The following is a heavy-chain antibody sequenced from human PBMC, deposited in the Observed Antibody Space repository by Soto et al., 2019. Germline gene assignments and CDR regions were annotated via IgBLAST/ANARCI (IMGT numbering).Heavy chain of an antibody. V-gene: IGHV3-66*04. CDR3: AGLSGSGSYYRRPCDY. Sequence: GGSLRLSCAASGFTVSSNYMSVVRQAPGKGLEWVSVIYSGGSTYYADSVKGRFTISRDKSKNTLYLQMNSLRAEDTAVYYCAGLSGSGSYYRRPCDYWGQGTLVTVPQ. CDR2: IYSGGST. CDR1: GFTVSSNY. J-gene: IGHJ4*02. D-gene: IGHD3-10*01.